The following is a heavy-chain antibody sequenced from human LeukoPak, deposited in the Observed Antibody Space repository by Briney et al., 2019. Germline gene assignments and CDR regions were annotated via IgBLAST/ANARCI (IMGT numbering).Heavy chain of an antibody. CDR2: ISYDGSIK. V-gene: IGHV3-30-3*01. CDR1: GFTFSSYA. J-gene: IGHJ4*02. CDR3: PKDTGPTGSYYFDY. D-gene: IGHD4-17*01. Sequence: GGSLRLSCAASGFTFSSYAMHGVRQAPGKGLEWVAVISYDGSIKYYADSVKGRFTISRDTYSNTLYLQMTSLKADDPAVYSCPKDTGPTGSYYFDYWGQGTLVTVSS.